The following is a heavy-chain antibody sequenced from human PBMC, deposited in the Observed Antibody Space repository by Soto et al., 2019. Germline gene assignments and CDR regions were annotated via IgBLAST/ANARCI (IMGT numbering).Heavy chain of an antibody. CDR2: MNPNSGNT. D-gene: IGHD3-22*01. Sequence: GASVKVSCKASGYTFTSYDINWVRQATGQGLEWMGWMNPNSGNTGYAQKFQGRVTMTRNTSISTAYMELSSLRSEDTAVYYCARVPRSYYDSSGYPGPYYFDYWGKGTLVTVSS. CDR1: GYTFTSYD. CDR3: ARVPRSYYDSSGYPGPYYFDY. J-gene: IGHJ4*02. V-gene: IGHV1-8*01.